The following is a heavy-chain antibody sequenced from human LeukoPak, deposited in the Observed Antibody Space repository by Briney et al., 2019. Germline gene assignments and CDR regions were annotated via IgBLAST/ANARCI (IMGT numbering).Heavy chain of an antibody. V-gene: IGHV3-33*01. D-gene: IGHD5-24*01. J-gene: IGHJ5*02. CDR1: GFTFSSFG. CDR2: IWYDGSNE. CDR3: ARQQKRDGYNQLNWFDP. Sequence: GRSLRLSCAASGFTFSSFGMHWVRQAPGKGLEWVAVIWYDGSNEYYADSVMGRFTISRDNSKNTLYLQMNSLRAEDTAVYYCARQQKRDGYNQLNWFDPWGQGTLVTVSS.